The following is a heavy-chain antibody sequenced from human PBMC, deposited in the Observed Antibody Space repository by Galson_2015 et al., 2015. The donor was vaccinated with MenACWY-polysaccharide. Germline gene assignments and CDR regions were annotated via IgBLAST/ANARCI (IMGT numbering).Heavy chain of an antibody. D-gene: IGHD2-15*01. CDR2: ISYSGST. V-gene: IGHV4-39*01. CDR1: GDSISSSNYY. J-gene: IGHJ6*02. CDR3: ASRLAQVGIAGYGYGMDV. Sequence: ETLSLTCTVPGDSISSSNYYWGWIRQSPEKGLEWIGTISYSGSTYNNPSLKSRVTISVDTSKNQFSLKLSPVTAADTAVYYCASRLAQVGIAGYGYGMDVWGQGTTVTVSS.